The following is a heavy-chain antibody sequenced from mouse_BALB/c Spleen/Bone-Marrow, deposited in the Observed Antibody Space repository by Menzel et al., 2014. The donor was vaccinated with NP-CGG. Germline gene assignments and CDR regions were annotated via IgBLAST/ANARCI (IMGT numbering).Heavy chain of an antibody. CDR2: ILPGSGST. CDR1: GYTFSSYW. J-gene: IGHJ2*01. Sequence: VQVVESGAELMKPGASVKISCKATGYTFSSYWIEWVKQRPGHGLEWIGEILPGSGSTNYNEKFKGKATFTADTSSSTAYMQLSSLTSEDSAVYYCAALYYAGTYAPFDHWGQGTTLTVSS. D-gene: IGHD1-1*01. CDR3: AALYYAGTYAPFDH. V-gene: IGHV1-9*01.